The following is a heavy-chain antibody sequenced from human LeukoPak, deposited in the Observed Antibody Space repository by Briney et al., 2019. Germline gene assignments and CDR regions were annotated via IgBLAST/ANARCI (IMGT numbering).Heavy chain of an antibody. CDR1: GGSISSSSYY. Sequence: SETLSLTCTVSGGSISSSSYYWGWIRQPPGKGLEWIGYIYYSGSTNYNPSLKSRVTISVDTSKNQFSLKLSSVTAADTAVYYCARMRYYYGMDVWGQGTTVTVSS. CDR3: ARMRYYYGMDV. V-gene: IGHV4-61*05. J-gene: IGHJ6*02. CDR2: IYYSGST.